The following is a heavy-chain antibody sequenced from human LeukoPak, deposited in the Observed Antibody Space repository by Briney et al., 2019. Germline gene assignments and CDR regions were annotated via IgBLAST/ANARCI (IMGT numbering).Heavy chain of an antibody. CDR2: ISAYNGNT. D-gene: IGHD2-15*01. CDR1: GYTFTSYG. V-gene: IGHV1-18*01. CDR3: ARDMDPYCSGGSCSNWFDP. Sequence: ASVKVSCKASGYTFTSYGISWVRQAPGQGLEWMGWISAYNGNTNYAQKLQGRVTMTTDTSTSTAYMELSSLRSEDTAVYYCARDMDPYCSGGSCSNWFDPWGQGTLVTVSS. J-gene: IGHJ5*02.